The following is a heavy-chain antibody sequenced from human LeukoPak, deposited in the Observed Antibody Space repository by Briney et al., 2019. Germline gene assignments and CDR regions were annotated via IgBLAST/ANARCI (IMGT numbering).Heavy chain of an antibody. V-gene: IGHV4-59*01. CDR1: GGSISGYY. CDR3: ARGALDTKTRFDY. D-gene: IGHD5-18*01. CDR2: IYYSGST. Sequence: SETLSLTCTVSGGSISGYYWSWIPQPPGKGLEWIGYIYYSGSTKYNPSLKSRVTISVDASKNQFSLRLSSLTAADTAVYYCARGALDTKTRFDYWGQGTLVTVSS. J-gene: IGHJ4*02.